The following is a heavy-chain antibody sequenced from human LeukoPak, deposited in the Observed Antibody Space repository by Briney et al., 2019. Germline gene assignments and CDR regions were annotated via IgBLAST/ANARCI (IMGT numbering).Heavy chain of an antibody. CDR3: AKVKELSTIYQPIDY. CDR2: ISYDGSNK. D-gene: IGHD5-24*01. J-gene: IGHJ4*02. Sequence: QPGGSLRLSCAASGFTFSNYAMHWVRQAPGKGLEWVAVISYDGSNKYYADSVKGRFTISRDNSKNTLYLQMNSLRAEDTAVYYCAKVKELSTIYQPIDYWGQGTLVTVSS. CDR1: GFTFSNYA. V-gene: IGHV3-30-3*01.